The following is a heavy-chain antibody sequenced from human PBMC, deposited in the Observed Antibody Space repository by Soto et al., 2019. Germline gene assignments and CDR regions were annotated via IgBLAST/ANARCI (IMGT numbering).Heavy chain of an antibody. CDR1: AYSFTTYG. Sequence: ASVKVSCKASAYSFTTYGISWVRQAPGQGLEWMGWISAYNGNTNYAYKLQGRVTMTTDTSTSTAYMELRSLRSDDTAVYYCARDYGSGSARFEYWGQGTLVTVST. CDR3: ARDYGSGSARFEY. D-gene: IGHD3-10*01. V-gene: IGHV1-18*04. CDR2: ISAYNGNT. J-gene: IGHJ4*02.